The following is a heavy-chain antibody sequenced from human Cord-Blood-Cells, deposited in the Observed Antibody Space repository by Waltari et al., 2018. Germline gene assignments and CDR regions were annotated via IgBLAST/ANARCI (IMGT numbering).Heavy chain of an antibody. CDR1: VGTFSSSA. CDR2: IIPIFGTA. V-gene: IGHV1-69*01. D-gene: IGHD2-15*01. Sequence: QVQLVQSGAEVKKPASSVTVSCKPSVGTFSSSAIRWVRPAPGQGLEWMGGIIPIFGTANYAQKFQGRVTITADESTSTAYMELSSLRSEDTAVYYCARAQVVRTVSWFDPWGQGTLVTVSS. J-gene: IGHJ5*02. CDR3: ARAQVVRTVSWFDP.